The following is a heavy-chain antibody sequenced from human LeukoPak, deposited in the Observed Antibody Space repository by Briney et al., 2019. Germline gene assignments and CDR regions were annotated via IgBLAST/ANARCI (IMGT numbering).Heavy chain of an antibody. CDR2: IRGDGGDT. CDR3: AAEHDGFDI. CDR1: RFSFSNSW. J-gene: IGHJ3*02. V-gene: IGHV3-74*01. Sequence: GGSLRLSCAASRFSFSNSWMHWVRQTPGKGLEWVSSIRGDGGDTTYADSVKGRFTTSRDNAKNTLYLQMNSLRADVTAVYYCAAEHDGFDIWGQGTMVTVSS.